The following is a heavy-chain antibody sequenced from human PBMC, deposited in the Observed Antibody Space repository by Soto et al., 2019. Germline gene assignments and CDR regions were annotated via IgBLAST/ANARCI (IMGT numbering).Heavy chain of an antibody. D-gene: IGHD1-26*01. Sequence: VQLLESGGDLVHPGGSLRLSCAATGLPFSNFAMNLVRQAPGRGLEWVSTIDPLVTVVHYADSVKGRFSISRDNSRNTLYLPMNSLSAEDTAMYYCNSRVSEHFDFWGQGTLVTVSS. CDR3: NSRVSEHFDF. CDR1: GLPFSNFA. V-gene: IGHV3-23*05. J-gene: IGHJ4*02. CDR2: IDPLVTVV.